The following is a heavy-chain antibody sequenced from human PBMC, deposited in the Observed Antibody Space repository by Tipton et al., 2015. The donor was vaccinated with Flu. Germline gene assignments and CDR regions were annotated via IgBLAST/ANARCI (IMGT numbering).Heavy chain of an antibody. CDR1: GFSFDTHA. J-gene: IGHJ6*02. Sequence: SLRLSCAASGFSFDTHAMHWVRQAPGKGLEWVAVISYDGKVTHYGDSVKGRFTISRDDSKNMLYLQVDSLRGEDTAVDYCARDSGYDYRFVMGVWGQETTVIVSS. D-gene: IGHD6-19*01. V-gene: IGHV3-30*03. CDR2: ISYDGKVT. CDR3: ARDSGYDYRFVMGV.